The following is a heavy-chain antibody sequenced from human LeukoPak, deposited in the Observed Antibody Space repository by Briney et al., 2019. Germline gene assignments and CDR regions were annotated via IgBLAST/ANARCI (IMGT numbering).Heavy chain of an antibody. V-gene: IGHV3-21*01. D-gene: IGHD4-17*01. CDR2: ISSSSSYI. CDR1: GFTFSSYS. J-gene: IGHJ4*02. Sequence: GGSLRLSCAASGFTFSSYSMNWVRQAPGKGLEWVSSISSSSSYIYYADSVKGRFTISRDNAKNSLYLQMNSLRAEDTAVYYCARDRGQWGLTTSFDYWGQGTLVTVSS. CDR3: ARDRGQWGLTTSFDY.